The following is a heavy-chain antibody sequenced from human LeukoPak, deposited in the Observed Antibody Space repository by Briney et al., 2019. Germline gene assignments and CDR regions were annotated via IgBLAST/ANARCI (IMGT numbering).Heavy chain of an antibody. J-gene: IGHJ6*03. Sequence: GGSLRLSCAASGFTFSSYEMNWVRQAPGKGLEWVSAISGSGGSTYYADSVKGRFTISRDNSKNTLYLQMNSLKTEDTAVYYCTTVGYCSSTSCYYYYYYMDVWGKGTTVTVSS. V-gene: IGHV3-23*01. CDR1: GFTFSSYE. CDR2: ISGSGGST. CDR3: TTVGYCSSTSCYYYYYYMDV. D-gene: IGHD2-2*01.